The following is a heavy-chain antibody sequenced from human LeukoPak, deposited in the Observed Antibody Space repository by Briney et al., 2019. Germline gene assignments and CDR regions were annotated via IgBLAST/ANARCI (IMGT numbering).Heavy chain of an antibody. CDR2: IWYDGSNK. CDR3: AKKGYCSSTSCYATVNPEYNWFDP. J-gene: IGHJ5*02. Sequence: PGRSLRLSCAASGFTFSSYGMHWVRQAPGKGLEWVAVIWYDGSNKYYADSVKGRFTISRDNSKNTLYLQMNSLRAEDTAVYYCAKKGYCSSTSCYATVNPEYNWFDPWGQGTLVTVSS. V-gene: IGHV3-33*06. CDR1: GFTFSSYG. D-gene: IGHD2-2*01.